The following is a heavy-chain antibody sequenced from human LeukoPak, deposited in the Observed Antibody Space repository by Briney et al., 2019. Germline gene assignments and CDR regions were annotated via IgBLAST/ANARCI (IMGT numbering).Heavy chain of an antibody. J-gene: IGHJ4*02. CDR1: GFTFSSYA. Sequence: TGGSLRLSCAASGFTFSSYAMSWVRQAPGKGLEWVSAVSGSGGSTYYADSVKGRFTISRDNSKNTLYLQMNSLRAEDTAVYYCAKDLDDYDILGVFDYWGQGTLVTVSS. V-gene: IGHV3-23*01. CDR3: AKDLDDYDILGVFDY. D-gene: IGHD3-9*01. CDR2: VSGSGGST.